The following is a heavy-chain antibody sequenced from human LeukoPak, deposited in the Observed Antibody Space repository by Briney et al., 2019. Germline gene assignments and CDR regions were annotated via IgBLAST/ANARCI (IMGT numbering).Heavy chain of an antibody. J-gene: IGHJ5*02. CDR2: ISQSGNI. V-gene: IGHV4-30-2*01. Sequence: SQTLSLTCTVSGDSISSGGYSWSWIRQPPGKGLEWIGYIYHIGYISQSGNIYQNPSLKSRVTISLDTSRNQFSLKLSSVTAADTAVYYCARSPLAFYDSSGYPRVWFDPWGQGTLVTVSS. CDR3: ARSPLAFYDSSGYPRVWFDP. CDR1: GDSISSGGYS. D-gene: IGHD3-22*01.